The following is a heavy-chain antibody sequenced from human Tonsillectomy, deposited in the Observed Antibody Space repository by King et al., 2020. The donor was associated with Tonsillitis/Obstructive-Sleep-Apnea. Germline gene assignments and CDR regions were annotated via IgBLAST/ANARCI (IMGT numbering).Heavy chain of an antibody. CDR3: ARDGPIESSGYSIDS. CDR1: GFNFRSYG. CDR2: IAYDGSIS. D-gene: IGHD3-22*01. J-gene: IGHJ4*02. Sequence: VQLVESGGGVVQPGRSLRLSCAASGFNFRSYGMHWVRQAPGKGLEWVAIIAYDGSISYYADSVKGRFTITRDSSMNTLYLQMNSLRAEDTAVYYCARDGPIESSGYSIDSWGQGTLVTVSS. V-gene: IGHV3-33*05.